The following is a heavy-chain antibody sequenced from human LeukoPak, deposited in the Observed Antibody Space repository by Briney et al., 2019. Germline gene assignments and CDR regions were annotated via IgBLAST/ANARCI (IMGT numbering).Heavy chain of an antibody. Sequence: GSSVKVSCKASGGTFSSYAISWVRQAPGQGLEWMGRIIPILGIANYAQKFQGRVTITADKSTSTAYMELSSLRTEDTAIYYCAKPNWNPETDWFDPWGQGTLVTVSS. V-gene: IGHV1-69*04. CDR3: AKPNWNPETDWFDP. CDR2: IIPILGIA. J-gene: IGHJ5*02. CDR1: GGTFSSYA. D-gene: IGHD1-1*01.